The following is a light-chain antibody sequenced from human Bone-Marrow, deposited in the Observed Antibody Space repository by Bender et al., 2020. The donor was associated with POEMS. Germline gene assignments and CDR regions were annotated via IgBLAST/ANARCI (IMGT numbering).Light chain of an antibody. J-gene: IGLJ3*02. CDR2: DVS. CDR3: CSYSTTTTRV. Sequence: QSALTQPASVSGSPGQSITISCTGTSSDVGGYKYVSWYQQHPGRAPKLIIYDVSNRPSGVSDRFSGSKSGNTASLTNSGLQAEDEADYYCCSYSTTTTRVFGGGTKVTVL. V-gene: IGLV2-14*03. CDR1: SSDVGGYKY.